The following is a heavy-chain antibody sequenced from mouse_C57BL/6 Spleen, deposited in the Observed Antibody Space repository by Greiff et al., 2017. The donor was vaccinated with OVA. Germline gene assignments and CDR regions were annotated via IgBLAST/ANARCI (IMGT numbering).Heavy chain of an antibody. CDR3: ASLELHYFDY. CDR1: GFTFSSYA. V-gene: IGHV5-4*03. J-gene: IGHJ2*01. CDR2: ISDGGSYT. Sequence: EVKVVESGGGLVKPGGSLKLSCAASGFTFSSYAMSWVRQTPEKRLEWVATISDGGSYTYYPDNVKGRFTISRDNAKNNLYLQMSHLKSEDTAMYYCASLELHYFDYWGQGTTLTVSS.